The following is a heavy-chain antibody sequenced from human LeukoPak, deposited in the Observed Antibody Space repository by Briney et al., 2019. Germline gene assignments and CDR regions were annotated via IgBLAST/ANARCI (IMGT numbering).Heavy chain of an antibody. CDR3: AKDGFLEWLLPSDAFDI. CDR1: GFTFSSYA. D-gene: IGHD3-3*01. J-gene: IGHJ3*02. Sequence: GGSLRLSCAASGFTFSSYAMSWVRQAPGKGLEWVSAISGSGGSTYYADSVKGRFTISRDNSKNTLYLQMNSLRAEDTAVYYCAKDGFLEWLLPSDAFDIWGQGTMVTVSS. V-gene: IGHV3-23*01. CDR2: ISGSGGST.